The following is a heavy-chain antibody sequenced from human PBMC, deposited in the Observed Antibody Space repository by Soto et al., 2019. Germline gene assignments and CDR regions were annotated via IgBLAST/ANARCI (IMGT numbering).Heavy chain of an antibody. V-gene: IGHV3-23*01. CDR3: ARRGGSGWGAFDV. CDR1: GFSSSRYA. D-gene: IGHD6-19*01. Sequence: EVQVLESGGGLVQPGGSLRLSCAASGFSSSRYAMNWVRQAPGKGLEWVSTISDSGASTWYADPVKGRFTISRDISRNTVKMQMNSLRAEDTAMYYCARRGGSGWGAFDVWGQGTMVTVSS. J-gene: IGHJ3*01. CDR2: ISDSGAST.